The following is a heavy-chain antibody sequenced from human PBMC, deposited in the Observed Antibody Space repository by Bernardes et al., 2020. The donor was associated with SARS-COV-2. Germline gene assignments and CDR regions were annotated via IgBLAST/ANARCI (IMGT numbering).Heavy chain of an antibody. CDR2: IYYSGST. V-gene: IGHV4-59*12. Sequence: SEPLSLTCTVSGGSISSYYWSWIRQPPGKGLEWIGYIYYSGSTNYNPSLKSRVTISVDTSKNQFSLKLSSVTAADTAVYYCAREHGDYEDLRYFDLWGRGTLVTVSS. CDR3: AREHGDYEDLRYFDL. CDR1: GGSISSYY. J-gene: IGHJ2*01. D-gene: IGHD4-17*01.